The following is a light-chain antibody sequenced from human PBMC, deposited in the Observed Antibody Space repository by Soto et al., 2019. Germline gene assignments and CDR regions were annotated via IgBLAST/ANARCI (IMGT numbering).Light chain of an antibody. V-gene: IGKV3-11*01. CDR3: QQRSSWPIT. J-gene: IGKJ5*01. CDR2: GAS. Sequence: EIVLTQSPATLSLSPGERATLSCRASQSVISYLVWYQQKPGQAPRLLIFGASNRATGIPARFSGSGSETDFTLTISDLEPEDFAVYYCQQRSSWPITFGQGTRLEIK. CDR1: QSVISY.